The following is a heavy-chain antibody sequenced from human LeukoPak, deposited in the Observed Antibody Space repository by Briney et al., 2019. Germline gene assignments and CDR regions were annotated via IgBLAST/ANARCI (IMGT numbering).Heavy chain of an antibody. V-gene: IGHV4-59*08. D-gene: IGHD5-18*01. CDR3: ARHTVMGHFDY. CDR1: GGSISSYY. CDR2: IYYSGST. Sequence: SETLSLTCTVSGGSISSYYWSWIRQPPGKGLEWIGYIYYSGSTNYNPSLESRVTISVDTSKNQFSLKLSSVTAADTAVYYCARHTVMGHFDYWGQGTLVTVSS. J-gene: IGHJ4*02.